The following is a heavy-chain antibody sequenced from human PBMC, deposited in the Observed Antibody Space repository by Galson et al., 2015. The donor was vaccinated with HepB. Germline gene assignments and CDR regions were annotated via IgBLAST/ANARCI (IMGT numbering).Heavy chain of an antibody. CDR1: GYSFTSYW. CDR2: IDPSDSYT. V-gene: IGHV5-10-1*01. D-gene: IGHD3-22*01. CDR3: ARSSRYYDSSGYYYPGDAFDI. Sequence: QSGAEVKKPGESLRISCKGSGYSFTSYWISWVRQMPGKGLEWMGRIDPSDSYTNYSPSFQGHVTISADKSISTAYLQWSSLKASDTAMYYCARSSRYYDSSGYYYPGDAFDIWGQGTMVTVSS. J-gene: IGHJ3*02.